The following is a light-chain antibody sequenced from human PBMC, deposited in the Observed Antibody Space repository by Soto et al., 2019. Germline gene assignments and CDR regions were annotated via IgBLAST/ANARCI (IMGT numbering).Light chain of an antibody. CDR1: NSNIGAGYD. Sequence: QSVLTQPPSVSGAPGQRVTIACTGSNSNIGAGYDVHWYHQFPGAAPKLLISRYTRRPSGVPDRFSGSKSGTSASLAITGLQPGDEADYYCQSYDTSLIGLVFGAGTKLTVL. J-gene: IGLJ3*02. CDR2: RYT. CDR3: QSYDTSLIGLV. V-gene: IGLV1-40*01.